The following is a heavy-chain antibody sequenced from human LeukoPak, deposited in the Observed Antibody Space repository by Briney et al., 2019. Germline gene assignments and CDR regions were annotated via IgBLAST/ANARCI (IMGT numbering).Heavy chain of an antibody. V-gene: IGHV4-59*12. CDR3: ARPTILLWFGHDAFDI. CDR1: GGSFSGYY. CDR2: IYYSGST. D-gene: IGHD3-10*01. J-gene: IGHJ3*02. Sequence: PSETLSLTCAVSGGSFSGYYWTWIRQPPGKGLEWIGYIYYSGSTNYNPSLKSRVTISVDTSKNQFSLKLSSVTAADTAVYYCARPTILLWFGHDAFDIWGQGTMVTVSS.